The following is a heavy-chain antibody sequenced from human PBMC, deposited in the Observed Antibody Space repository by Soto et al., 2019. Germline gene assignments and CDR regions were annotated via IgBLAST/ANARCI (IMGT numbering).Heavy chain of an antibody. CDR2: IIPIFGTA. Sequence: SVKVSCKASGGTFSSYAISWVRQAPGQGLEWMGGIIPIFGTANYAQKFQGRATITADESTSTAYMELSSLRSEDTAVYYCARNGITGTTGAGYWGQGTLVTVSS. CDR3: ARNGITGTTGAGY. V-gene: IGHV1-69*13. CDR1: GGTFSSYA. D-gene: IGHD1-20*01. J-gene: IGHJ4*02.